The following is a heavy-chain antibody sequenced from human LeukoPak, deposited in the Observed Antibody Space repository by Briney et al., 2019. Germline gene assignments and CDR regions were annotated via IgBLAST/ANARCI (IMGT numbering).Heavy chain of an antibody. V-gene: IGHV4-31*03. D-gene: IGHD2-15*01. CDR3: ARSSGWSSFDY. CDR2: IYYSRIT. Sequence: SHTLSLTCTVSGVSISSGGYYWTWIPQHPGKGLEWIGYIYYSRITYYNPSPKSRVTISVDSSKIQFSLKLRYVCAADPAVYYSARSSGWSSFDYWGQGTLVTVSS. J-gene: IGHJ4*02. CDR1: GVSISSGGYY.